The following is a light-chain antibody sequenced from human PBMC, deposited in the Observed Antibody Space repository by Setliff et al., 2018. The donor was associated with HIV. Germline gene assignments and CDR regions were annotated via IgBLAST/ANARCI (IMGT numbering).Light chain of an antibody. CDR2: EVS. J-gene: IGLJ1*01. CDR3: CSYAGGGTYV. Sequence: QSVLAQPASVSGSPGQSITISCNGTASDVGKYDLVSWYQQRPGRVPNLIIYEVSKRPSGVSDRFSASKSGNTASLTISGVQPEDETDYFCCSYAGGGTYVFGSGTKVTVL. V-gene: IGLV2-23*02. CDR1: ASDVGKYDL.